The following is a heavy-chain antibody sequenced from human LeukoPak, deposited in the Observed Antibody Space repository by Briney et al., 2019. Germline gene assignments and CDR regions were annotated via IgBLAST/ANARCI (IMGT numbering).Heavy chain of an antibody. J-gene: IGHJ4*02. V-gene: IGHV3-48*03. CDR3: ARDGPSRYCSGGSCAVDY. CDR1: GFTFSSYE. Sequence: PGGSLRPSCAASGFTFSSYEMNWVRQAPGKGLEWVPYISSSGSTIYYADSVKGRFTISRDNAKNSLYLQMNSLRAEDTAVYYCARDGPSRYCSGGSCAVDYWGQGTLVTVSS. CDR2: ISSSGSTI. D-gene: IGHD2-15*01.